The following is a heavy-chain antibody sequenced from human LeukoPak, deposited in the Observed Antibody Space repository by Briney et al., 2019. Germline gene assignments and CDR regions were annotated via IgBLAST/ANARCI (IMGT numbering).Heavy chain of an antibody. J-gene: IGHJ4*02. CDR2: IYHSGST. Sequence: PSETLSLTCTVSGYSISSGYYWDWIRQPPGKGLEWIGSIYHSGSTYYNPSLKSRVTISLDRSKNQFSLELSSVTAADTAVYFCAAVDTVDDDSYYIDFWGQGTLVTVSS. D-gene: IGHD5-18*01. CDR1: GYSISSGYY. V-gene: IGHV4-38-2*02. CDR3: AAVDTVDDDSYYIDF.